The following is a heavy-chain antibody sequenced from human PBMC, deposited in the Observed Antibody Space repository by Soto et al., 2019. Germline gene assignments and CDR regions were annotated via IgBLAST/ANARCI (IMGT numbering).Heavy chain of an antibody. V-gene: IGHV6-1*01. CDR1: GDSVSSNTAS. D-gene: IGHD5-12*01. CDR2: TYFRSKWYN. CDR3: AKGDNLGPKTGYAFDP. J-gene: IGHJ5*02. Sequence: QVHLQQSGPGLVKPSQTLSLTCAISGDSVSSNTASWNWIRQSPSRGLEWLGRTYFRSKWYNDYAVSVKSRIIINPDTSNTQFSLQLNAVTPEDTAVYFCAKGDNLGPKTGYAFDPWGQGSMVTVSS.